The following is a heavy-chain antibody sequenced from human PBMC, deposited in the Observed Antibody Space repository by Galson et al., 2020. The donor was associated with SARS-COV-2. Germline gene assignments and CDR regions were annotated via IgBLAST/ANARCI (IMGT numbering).Heavy chain of an antibody. CDR3: GRGVSGYKKQGYV. CDR1: GFTFSDYY. J-gene: IGHJ6*02. Sequence: GGSLRLSCVASGFTFSDYYMSWVRQTPGKGLEWLSYINGGGSAIKYADSVKGRFTVGRDNDKNSLLWQMNSLRDENTSVYYCGRGVSGYKKQGYVCGQVTTVTVSS. V-gene: IGHV3-11*01. D-gene: IGHD3-10*01. CDR2: INGGGSAI.